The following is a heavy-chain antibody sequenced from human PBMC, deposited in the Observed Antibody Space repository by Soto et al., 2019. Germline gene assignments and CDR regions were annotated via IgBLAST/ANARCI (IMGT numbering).Heavy chain of an antibody. Sequence: QVQLVQSGVEVKKPGSSVKVSCKASGGSFSIDTIFWVRQAPGQGLEWMGRIIPMFDIANYAQNFQGRVTINADKSTGTVYMEMISLRSDDTALYYCTLGSWSAEVVDSWGQGTWVTVSS. CDR1: GGSFSIDT. CDR3: TLGSWSAEVVDS. CDR2: IIPMFDIA. D-gene: IGHD6-13*01. J-gene: IGHJ3*02. V-gene: IGHV1-69*02.